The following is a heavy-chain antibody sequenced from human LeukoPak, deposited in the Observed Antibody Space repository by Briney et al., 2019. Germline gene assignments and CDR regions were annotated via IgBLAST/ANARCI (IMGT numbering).Heavy chain of an antibody. D-gene: IGHD1-26*01. CDR1: GFTFSSYA. V-gene: IGHV3-53*01. Sequence: GGSLRLSCAASGFTFSSYAMSWVRQTPGKGLEWVSVIYSTGSTFYADSVRGRFTISRDNSKNTLYLQMNSLRAEDTALYYCARGGSRQPFDYWGQGTLVTVSS. CDR2: IYSTGST. J-gene: IGHJ4*02. CDR3: ARGGSRQPFDY.